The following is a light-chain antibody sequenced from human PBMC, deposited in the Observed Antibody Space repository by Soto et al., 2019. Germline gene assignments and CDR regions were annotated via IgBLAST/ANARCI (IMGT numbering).Light chain of an antibody. Sequence: QSALTQPRSVSGSPGQSVTISCTGTSSDVGGYNYVSWYQQHPGKAPKVTIYDVSKRPSGVPDRFSGSKSGNTASLTISGLQAEDEADYYCCSYAGSYTFYVFGTGTKLTVL. J-gene: IGLJ1*01. CDR2: DVS. CDR3: CSYAGSYTFYV. CDR1: SSDVGGYNY. V-gene: IGLV2-11*01.